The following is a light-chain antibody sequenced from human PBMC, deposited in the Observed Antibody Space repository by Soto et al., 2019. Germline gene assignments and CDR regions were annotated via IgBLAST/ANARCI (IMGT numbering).Light chain of an antibody. Sequence: EMLLSQSPGTPSLSPGDRATLSCRASQIVRSNSFAWYQQKPGQPPRLLIYDASSRPPGIPDRFSGSGSGTDFTLTILKPEPEDFAVYYRHHRCNWWTFGQGTKVDIK. V-gene: IGKV3D-20*02. CDR1: QIVRSNS. CDR2: DAS. CDR3: HHRCNWWT. J-gene: IGKJ1*01.